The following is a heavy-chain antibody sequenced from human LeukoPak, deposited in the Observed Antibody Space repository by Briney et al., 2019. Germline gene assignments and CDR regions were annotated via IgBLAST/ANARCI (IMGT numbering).Heavy chain of an antibody. D-gene: IGHD4-23*01. Sequence: GASVKVSRKTSGGTFNSYAISWVRQAPGQGLEWMGGITPIFGTANYAQKFQGRVTITAVESMSTAYMELSSLRSEDTAVYYCARGWLAETTVVTPYNYWGQGTLVTVSS. J-gene: IGHJ4*02. V-gene: IGHV1-69*13. CDR3: ARGWLAETTVVTPYNY. CDR1: GGTFNSYA. CDR2: ITPIFGTA.